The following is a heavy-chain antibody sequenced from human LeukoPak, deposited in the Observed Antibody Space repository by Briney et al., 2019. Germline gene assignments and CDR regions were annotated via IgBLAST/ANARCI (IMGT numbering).Heavy chain of an antibody. J-gene: IGHJ6*04. V-gene: IGHV1-2*04. CDR3: ARASSEYRGYELAYYGMAV. CDR2: INPNRGGI. CDR1: GYTFTSYY. D-gene: IGHD5-12*01. Sequence: SVKVSCKASGYTFTSYYMHGVGQAPGQGREGRGWINPNRGGINYAQKCQGWGTMTRDTDIRTAYMEMSRLRAGETALYYCARASSEYRGYELAYYGMAVWGKGTTVTVSS.